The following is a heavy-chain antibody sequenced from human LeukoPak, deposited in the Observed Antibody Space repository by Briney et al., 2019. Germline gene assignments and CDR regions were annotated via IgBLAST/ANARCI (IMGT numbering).Heavy chain of an antibody. CDR2: ISSSSSTI. D-gene: IGHD2-21*02. CDR1: GFTFSSYS. CDR3: ARAAVTSSYYYYYYMDV. J-gene: IGHJ6*03. V-gene: IGHV3-48*01. Sequence: GGSLRLSCAASGFTFSSYSMNWVPPAPGKGLEWVSYISSSSSTIYYADSVRGRFTISRDNAKNSLFLQMNSLRAEDTAVYYCARAAVTSSYYYYYYMDVWGKGSTVTVS.